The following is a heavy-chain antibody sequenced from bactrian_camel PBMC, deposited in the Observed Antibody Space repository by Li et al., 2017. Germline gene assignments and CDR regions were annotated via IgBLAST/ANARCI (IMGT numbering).Heavy chain of an antibody. Sequence: HVQLVESGGGSVQAGGSLRLSCAASGVAWRRSCMGWFRQAPGKEREGVAVIDSDGSTSYARSVQGRFTISLDNAENILYLQMNNLTLADTAMYYCAVKEGVSKPWTVLKSVQYNHWGQGTQVTVS. CDR1: GVAWRRSC. J-gene: IGHJ4*01. V-gene: IGHV3S55*01. CDR3: AVKEGVSKPWTVLKSVQYNH. CDR2: IDSDGST.